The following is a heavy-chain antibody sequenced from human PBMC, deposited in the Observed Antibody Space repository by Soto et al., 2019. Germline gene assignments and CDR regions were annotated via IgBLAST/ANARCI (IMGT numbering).Heavy chain of an antibody. CDR2: IWYDGSNK. D-gene: IGHD5-12*01. CDR1: GFTFSGYG. V-gene: IGHV3-33*01. CDR3: AREYGDGYIHFDY. Sequence: GGSLRLSCAASGFTFSGYGMHWVRQAPGKGLEWVAVIWYDGSNKYYADSVKGRFTISRDNSKNTLYLQMNSLRAEDTAVYYCAREYGDGYIHFDYWGQGTLVTVSS. J-gene: IGHJ4*02.